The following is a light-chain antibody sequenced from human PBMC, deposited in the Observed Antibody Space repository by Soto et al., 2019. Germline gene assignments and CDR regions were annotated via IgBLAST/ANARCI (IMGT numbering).Light chain of an antibody. J-gene: IGKJ5*01. Sequence: VLTQSPATLSLSPGGRATLSCSASRSIITYLAWYQQKPGQAPRLLIYEALNRATGIPARFSGSGSGTDFTLTISRLEPEDFAVYYCQQYVERSPITFGQGTRLEVK. CDR1: RSIITY. CDR3: QQYVERSPIT. CDR2: EAL. V-gene: IGKV3-11*01.